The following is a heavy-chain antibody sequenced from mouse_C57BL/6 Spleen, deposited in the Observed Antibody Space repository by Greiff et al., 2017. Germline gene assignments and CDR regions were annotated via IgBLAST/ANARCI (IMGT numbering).Heavy chain of an antibody. V-gene: IGHV5-6*01. CDR2: ISSGGSYT. CDR3: ASQALHYYGSSYGYFDV. D-gene: IGHD1-1*01. CDR1: GFTFSSYG. Sequence: EVKLVESGGDLVKPGGSLKLSCAASGFTFSSYGMSWVRQTPDKRLEWVATISSGGSYTYYPDSVKGRFPISRDNAKNTLYLQMSSLKSEDTAMYYCASQALHYYGSSYGYFDVWGTGTTVTVSS. J-gene: IGHJ1*03.